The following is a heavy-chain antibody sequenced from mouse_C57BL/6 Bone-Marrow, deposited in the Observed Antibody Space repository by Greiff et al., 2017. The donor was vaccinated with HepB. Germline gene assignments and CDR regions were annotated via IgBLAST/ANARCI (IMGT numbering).Heavy chain of an antibody. J-gene: IGHJ2*01. CDR1: GFTFSDYY. Sequence: DVKLVESEGGLVQPGSSMKLSCTASGFTFSDYYMAWVRQVPEKGLEWVANINYDGSSTYYLDSLKSRFITSRDNAKNILYLQMSSLKSEDTATYYCARDYYGSKDYWGQGTTLTVSS. CDR2: INYDGSST. CDR3: ARDYYGSKDY. D-gene: IGHD1-1*01. V-gene: IGHV5-16*01.